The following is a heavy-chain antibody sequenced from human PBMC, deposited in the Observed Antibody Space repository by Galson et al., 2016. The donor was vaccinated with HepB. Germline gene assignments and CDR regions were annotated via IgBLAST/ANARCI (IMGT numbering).Heavy chain of an antibody. CDR3: AGGDGSLGVVIGMDV. CDR1: GFTVNDSY. D-gene: IGHD3-3*01. Sequence: SLRLSCAGYGFTVNDSYMMWVRQAPGKGLEWVSIIYSGGSTFYADFVKGRFTISRDKSDNTLYLQMNRLRPADTAVYYCAGGDGSLGVVIGMDVWALGTTVLVSS. CDR2: IYSGGST. V-gene: IGHV3-66*01. J-gene: IGHJ6*02.